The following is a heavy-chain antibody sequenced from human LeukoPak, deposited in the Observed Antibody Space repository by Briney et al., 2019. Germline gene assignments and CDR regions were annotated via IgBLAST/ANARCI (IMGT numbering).Heavy chain of an antibody. Sequence: SETLSLTCTVSGGSISSGDYYWSWIRQPPGKGLEWIGYIYYSGSTYYNPSLKSRVTISVDTSKNQFSLKLSSVTAADTAVYYCAVERDSSGSYYWGQGTLVTVSS. CDR2: IYYSGST. J-gene: IGHJ4*02. CDR1: GGSISSGDYY. CDR3: AVERDSSGSYY. V-gene: IGHV4-30-4*01. D-gene: IGHD3-22*01.